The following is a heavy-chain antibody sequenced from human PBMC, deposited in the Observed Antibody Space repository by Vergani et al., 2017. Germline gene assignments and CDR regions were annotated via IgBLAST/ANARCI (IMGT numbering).Heavy chain of an antibody. Sequence: QVQLVQSGAEVKKPGASVKVSCKASGYTFTSYGISWVRQAPGQGLEWMGWISAYNGNTNYAQKLQGRVTMTTDTSTSTAYMELRSLRSYDTAVYYCAREDTYYYGSGSFPPDYWGQGTLVTVSS. D-gene: IGHD3-10*01. V-gene: IGHV1-18*01. CDR1: GYTFTSYG. CDR3: AREDTYYYGSGSFPPDY. CDR2: ISAYNGNT. J-gene: IGHJ4*02.